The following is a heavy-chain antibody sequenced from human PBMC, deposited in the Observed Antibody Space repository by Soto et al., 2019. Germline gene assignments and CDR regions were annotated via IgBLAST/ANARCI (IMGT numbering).Heavy chain of an antibody. D-gene: IGHD3-10*01. V-gene: IGHV3-30*18. CDR2: ISYDGSNR. Sequence: GGSLRLSCAASGFTFSNFGMQWLRQAPGKGLEWVAVISYDGSNRYYAEFVKGRFTISRDNSKDTLYLQMNSLSAEDTAVYYCAKDRMTYSGGKMDVWGQGTTVTVSS. CDR1: GFTFSNFG. CDR3: AKDRMTYSGGKMDV. J-gene: IGHJ6*02.